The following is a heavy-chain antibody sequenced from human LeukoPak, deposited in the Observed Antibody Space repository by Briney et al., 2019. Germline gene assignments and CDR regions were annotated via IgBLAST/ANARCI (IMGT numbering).Heavy chain of an antibody. CDR3: SKGNCSGGTCLLPHDF. D-gene: IGHD2-15*01. CDR2: IKSKTDGETP. Sequence: AGGSLRLSCAASGFTFSNAWMSWVRQAPGKGLEWVGRIKSKTDGETPTYAAPVKGRFTISRDDPKNTLYLQMNNLRTDDTAVYYCSKGNCSGGTCLLPHDFWGQGTLVTVSS. J-gene: IGHJ4*02. V-gene: IGHV3-15*01. CDR1: GFTFSNAW.